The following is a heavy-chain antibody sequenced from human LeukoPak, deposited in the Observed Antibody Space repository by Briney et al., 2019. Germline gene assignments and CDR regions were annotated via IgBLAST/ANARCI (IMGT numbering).Heavy chain of an antibody. Sequence: GGSLRLSCEPPGFTFCAYAMTWGRQAPGKGLEWGSSIGSDNKLQYSESVKGRFATSSANSITTLFLLLNSLGGEDRARHYIARGLHYYVAMDVWGQGTTVTVSS. CDR3: ARGLHYYVAMDV. CDR2: IGSDNKL. D-gene: IGHD3-10*02. CDR1: GFTFCAYA. J-gene: IGHJ6*02. V-gene: IGHV3-23*05.